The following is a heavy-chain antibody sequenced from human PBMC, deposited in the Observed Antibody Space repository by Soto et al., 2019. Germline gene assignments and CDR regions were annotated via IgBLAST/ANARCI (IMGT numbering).Heavy chain of an antibody. Sequence: GESLKISCKGSGYSFTSYWIAWVRQMPGKGLEWMGIIYPGDSDTRYSPSFQGQVSISADKSISTAYLQWSSLKASDTAMYYCASSAQRGYSSGWSDYYYFGIDVWGPGTTVTVSS. D-gene: IGHD6-19*01. CDR3: ASSAQRGYSSGWSDYYYFGIDV. CDR1: GYSFTSYW. V-gene: IGHV5-51*01. J-gene: IGHJ6*02. CDR2: IYPGDSDT.